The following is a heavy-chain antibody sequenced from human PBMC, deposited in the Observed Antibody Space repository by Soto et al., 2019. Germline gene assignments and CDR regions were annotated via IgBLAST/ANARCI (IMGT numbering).Heavy chain of an antibody. D-gene: IGHD3-3*01. CDR3: ARSRSVFGVVIIPDY. J-gene: IGHJ4*02. Sequence: GESLKISCKGSGYSFTSYWIGWVRQMPGKGLEWMGIIYPGDSDTRYSPSFQGQVTISADKSISTAYLQWNSLKASDTAMYYCARSRSVFGVVIIPDYWGQGTLVTVSS. V-gene: IGHV5-51*01. CDR2: IYPGDSDT. CDR1: GYSFTSYW.